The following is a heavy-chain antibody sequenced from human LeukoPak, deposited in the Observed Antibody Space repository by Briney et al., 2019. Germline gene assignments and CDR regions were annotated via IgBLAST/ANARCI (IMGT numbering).Heavy chain of an antibody. CDR3: ARDPSNSSGWRTFFDY. CDR2: FDPEDGET. Sequence: ASVKVSCKVSGYTLTELSMHWVRQAPGKGLEWMGGFDPEDGETIYARKFQGRVTMTEDTSTDTAYMELSSLRSEDTAVYYCARDPSNSSGWRTFFDYWGQGTLVTVSS. J-gene: IGHJ4*02. D-gene: IGHD6-19*01. V-gene: IGHV1-24*01. CDR1: GYTLTELS.